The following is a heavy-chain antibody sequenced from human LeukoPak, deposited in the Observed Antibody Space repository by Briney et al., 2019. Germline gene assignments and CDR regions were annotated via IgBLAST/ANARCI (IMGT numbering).Heavy chain of an antibody. CDR2: INPNSGGT. Sequence: ASVKVSCKASGYTFTGYYMHWVRQAPGQGLERKGWINPNSGGTNYAQKFQGRVTMTRDTSISTAYMELSRLRSDDTAVYYCARLSGLQLWLLDYWGQGTLVTVSS. CDR1: GYTFTGYY. D-gene: IGHD5-18*01. J-gene: IGHJ4*02. CDR3: ARLSGLQLWLLDY. V-gene: IGHV1-2*02.